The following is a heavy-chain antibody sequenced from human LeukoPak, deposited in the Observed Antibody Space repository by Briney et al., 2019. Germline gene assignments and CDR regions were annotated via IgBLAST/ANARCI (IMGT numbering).Heavy chain of an antibody. D-gene: IGHD6-19*01. CDR2: ISGSGGST. CDR1: GFTFSNYG. Sequence: GGSLRLSCEASGFTFSNYGMSWVRQAPGKGLEWVSAISGSGGSTYYADSVKGRFTISRDNSKDTLYLQMNSLRAEDTAVYYCAKDGGSGRDYYYYMDVWGKGTTVTISS. J-gene: IGHJ6*03. V-gene: IGHV3-23*01. CDR3: AKDGGSGRDYYYYMDV.